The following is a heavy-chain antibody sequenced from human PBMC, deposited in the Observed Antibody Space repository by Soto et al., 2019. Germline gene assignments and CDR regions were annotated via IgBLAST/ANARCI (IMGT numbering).Heavy chain of an antibody. V-gene: IGHV3-15*07. CDR1: GFFFSNAW. Sequence: GGSLRLSCAASGFFFSNAWINWVRQAPGKGLEWVGRVKSKTDGWTTDFAAPVKGRFAISRDDSKNMVYLEMNSLKTEDTAIYYCTTDSYMTNIIVRFDYWGHGTLVTVSS. CDR2: VKSKTDGWTT. D-gene: IGHD4-17*01. CDR3: TTDSYMTNIIVRFDY. J-gene: IGHJ4*01.